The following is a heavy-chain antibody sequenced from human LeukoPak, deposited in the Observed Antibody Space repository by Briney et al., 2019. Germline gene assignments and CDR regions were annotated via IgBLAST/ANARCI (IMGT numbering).Heavy chain of an antibody. CDR2: ISGSDGST. CDR3: AKGPLSHFDY. V-gene: IGHV3-23*01. CDR1: GFTFSSYA. Sequence: GGSLRLSCAASGFTFSSYAMSWVRQAPGKGLEWVSGISGSDGSTNYADSVKGRFTISRDNSKNTLYLQMNSLRAEDTAVYYCAKGPLSHFDYWGQGTLVTVSS. J-gene: IGHJ4*02. D-gene: IGHD2/OR15-2a*01.